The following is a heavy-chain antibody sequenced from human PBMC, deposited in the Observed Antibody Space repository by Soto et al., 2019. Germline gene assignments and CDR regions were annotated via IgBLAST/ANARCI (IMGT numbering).Heavy chain of an antibody. CDR1: GGSFSGYY. D-gene: IGHD5-12*01. CDR2: INHSGST. J-gene: IGHJ4*02. V-gene: IGHV4-34*01. CDR3: ARRYSGYDFDD. Sequence: SETLSLTCAVYGGSFSGYYWSWIRQPPGKGLEWIGEINHSGSTNYNPSLKSRVTISVDTSKNQFSLKLSSVTAADTAVYYCARRYSGYDFDDWGQGTLVPVSS.